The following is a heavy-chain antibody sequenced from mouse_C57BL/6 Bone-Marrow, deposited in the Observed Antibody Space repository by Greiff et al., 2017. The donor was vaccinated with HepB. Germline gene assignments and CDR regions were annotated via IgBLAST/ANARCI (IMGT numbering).Heavy chain of an antibody. V-gene: IGHV1-53*01. J-gene: IGHJ3*01. CDR1: GYTFTSYW. Sequence: QVQLQQSGTELVKPGASVKLSCKASGYTFTSYWMHWVKQRPGQGLEWIGNINPSNGGTNYNEKFKSKATLTVDKSSSTAYMQLSSLTSEDSAVYYCAREGYYGSSYSLAWFAYWGQGTLVTVSA. CDR2: INPSNGGT. D-gene: IGHD1-1*01. CDR3: AREGYYGSSYSLAWFAY.